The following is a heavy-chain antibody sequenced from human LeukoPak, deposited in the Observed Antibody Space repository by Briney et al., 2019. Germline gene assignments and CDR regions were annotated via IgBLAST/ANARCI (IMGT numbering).Heavy chain of an antibody. CDR3: AQNSPLLDY. Sequence: GGSLRLSCAASGFTFSSYAMAWVRQAPGKGLEWVSIISGSGGSTYYADSVKGRFTISRDNSKNTLYLQMNSLRAEDTAVYFCAQNSPLLDYWGQGTLVTVSS. J-gene: IGHJ4*02. V-gene: IGHV3-23*01. D-gene: IGHD1-7*01. CDR2: ISGSGGST. CDR1: GFTFSSYA.